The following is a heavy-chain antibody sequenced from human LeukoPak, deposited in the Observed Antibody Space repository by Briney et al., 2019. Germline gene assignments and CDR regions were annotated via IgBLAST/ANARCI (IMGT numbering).Heavy chain of an antibody. CDR3: ASGHIDGYNFRGDY. CDR1: GGSINSGNYY. D-gene: IGHD5-24*01. CDR2: IYTNGGT. Sequence: SETLSLTCTVSGGSINSGNYYWSWVRQPAGKGLEWIGRIYTNGGTNYNPALKSRVTISIDTSKNQFSLKLNSVTAADTAVYYCASGHIDGYNFRGDYWGQGTLVTVSS. J-gene: IGHJ4*02. V-gene: IGHV4-61*02.